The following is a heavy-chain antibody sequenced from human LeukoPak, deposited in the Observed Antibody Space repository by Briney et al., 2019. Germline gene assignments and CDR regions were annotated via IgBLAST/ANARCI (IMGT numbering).Heavy chain of an antibody. J-gene: IGHJ6*02. V-gene: IGHV4-30-4*01. CDR3: AGSYGDTSYYYYGMDV. CDR1: GGSISSGDYY. Sequence: SQTLSLTCTVSGGSISSGDYYWSWIRQPPGKGLEWIGYIYYSGSTNYNPSLKSRITISVDTSKNQFSLKLSSVTAADTAVYYCAGSYGDTSYYYYGMDVWGQGTTVTVSS. CDR2: IYYSGST. D-gene: IGHD4-17*01.